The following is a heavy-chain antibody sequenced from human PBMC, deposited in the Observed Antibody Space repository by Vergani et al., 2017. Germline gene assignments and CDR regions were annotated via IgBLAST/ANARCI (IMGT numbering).Heavy chain of an antibody. Sequence: QVQLVESGGGVVQPGRSLRLSCAASGFTFSSYDMHWVRQAPGTGLEWVTVISYDGSNTDYADSVNGRFTISRYKSKNTLYLKMNSLRAEDTAVYYCAKGSSDFWCGQGAVDIWGQGTMVTVSS. D-gene: IGHD3-3*01. CDR1: GFTFSSYD. V-gene: IGHV3-30*18. J-gene: IGHJ3*02. CDR2: ISYDGSNT. CDR3: AKGSSDFWCGQGAVDI.